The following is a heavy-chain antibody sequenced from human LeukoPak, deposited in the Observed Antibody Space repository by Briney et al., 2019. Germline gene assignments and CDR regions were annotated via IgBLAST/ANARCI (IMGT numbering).Heavy chain of an antibody. CDR1: GDSITSGGYY. V-gene: IGHV4-39*01. Sequence: PSETLSLTCTVSGDSITSGGYYWGWIRQPPGKGLEWIGSIFDSGSTHRNPSLESRVTISIDTSNNQLSLNLRFVTAADTALYYCARHPIGYTFDYWGQGTLVSVSS. CDR3: ARHPIGYTFDY. D-gene: IGHD5-24*01. CDR2: IFDSGST. J-gene: IGHJ4*02.